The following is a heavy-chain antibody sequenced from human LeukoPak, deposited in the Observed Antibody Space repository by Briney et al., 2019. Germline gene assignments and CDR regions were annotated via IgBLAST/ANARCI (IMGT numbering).Heavy chain of an antibody. V-gene: IGHV1-18*01. CDR3: ARSATNRDISASGSDYYFYGMDV. Sequence: ASVKVSCKASGYTFTSYGISWVRQAPGQGLEWMGWISPYNGNTNYAQNVQGRVTMTTDTSTSTAYMELRSLRSDDTAVYYCARSATNRDISASGSDYYFYGMDVWGRGTTVTVSS. D-gene: IGHD3-10*01. J-gene: IGHJ6*02. CDR2: ISPYNGNT. CDR1: GYTFTSYG.